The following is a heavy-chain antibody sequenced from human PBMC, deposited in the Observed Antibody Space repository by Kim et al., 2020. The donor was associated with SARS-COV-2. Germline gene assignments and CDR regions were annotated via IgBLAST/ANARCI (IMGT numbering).Heavy chain of an antibody. CDR1: GYTFTSYG. J-gene: IGHJ4*02. D-gene: IGHD3-9*01. CDR2: ISAYNGNT. V-gene: IGHV1-18*04. Sequence: ASVKVSCKASGYTFTSYGISWVRQAPGQGLEWMGWISAYNGNTNYAQKLQGRVTMTTDTSTSTAYMELRSLRSDDTAVYYCARVGGGELRYFDWLGQRSREYFDYWGQGTLVTVSS. CDR3: ARVGGGELRYFDWLGQRSREYFDY.